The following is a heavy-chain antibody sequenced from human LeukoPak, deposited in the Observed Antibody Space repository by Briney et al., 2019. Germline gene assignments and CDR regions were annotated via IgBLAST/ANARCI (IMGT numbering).Heavy chain of an antibody. D-gene: IGHD6-13*01. CDR1: GYTFTSYD. Sequence: ASVNVSFKSSGYTFTSYDINWGRQATGQGREWMGGMHPDSADTGYAQKFQGRVPMNRHTSISTAYMELSSLRSEDTAVYSCARGPPESSSSDYWGQGTLVTVSS. CDR3: ARGPPESSSSDY. CDR2: MHPDSADT. J-gene: IGHJ4*02. V-gene: IGHV1-8*01.